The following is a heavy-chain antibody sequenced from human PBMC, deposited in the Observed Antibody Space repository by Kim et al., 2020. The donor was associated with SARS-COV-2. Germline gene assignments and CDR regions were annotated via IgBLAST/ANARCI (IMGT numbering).Heavy chain of an antibody. Sequence: RKYRGRVTITADESTSTAYMELSSLRSEDTAVYYCARGAVSGGPGPAVDYWGQGTLVTVSS. J-gene: IGHJ4*02. D-gene: IGHD7-27*01. CDR3: ARGAVSGGPGPAVDY. V-gene: IGHV1-69*01.